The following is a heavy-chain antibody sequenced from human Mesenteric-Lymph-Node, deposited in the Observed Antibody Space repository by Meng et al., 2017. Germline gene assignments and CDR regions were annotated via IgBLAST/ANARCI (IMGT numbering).Heavy chain of an antibody. V-gene: IGHV1-8*01. J-gene: IGHJ6*02. CDR1: GYTFTSYD. Sequence: ASVKVSCKASGYTFTSYDINWVRQATGQGLEWMGWMNPNSGNTGYAQKFQGRVTITRDTSASTAYMELSSLRSEDTAVYYCARDCSGGSCYPNYYYYGMDVWGQGTTVTVSS. D-gene: IGHD2-15*01. CDR3: ARDCSGGSCYPNYYYYGMDV. CDR2: MNPNSGNT.